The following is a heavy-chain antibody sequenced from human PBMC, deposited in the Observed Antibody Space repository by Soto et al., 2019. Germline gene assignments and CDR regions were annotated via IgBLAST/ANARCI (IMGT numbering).Heavy chain of an antibody. CDR1: GGSISSGGYY. V-gene: IGHV4-31*03. CDR3: ARGRYSYATD. Sequence: SETLSLTCTVSGGSISSGGYYWSWIRQHPGKGLEWIGYIYYSGSTYYNPSLKSRVTISVDTSKNQFSLKLSSVTAADTAVYYCARGRYSYATDWGQGTLVTVSS. CDR2: IYYSGST. D-gene: IGHD5-18*01. J-gene: IGHJ4*02.